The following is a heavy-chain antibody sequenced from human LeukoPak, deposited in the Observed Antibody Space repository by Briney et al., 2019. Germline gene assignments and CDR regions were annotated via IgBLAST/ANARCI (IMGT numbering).Heavy chain of an antibody. J-gene: IGHJ4*02. V-gene: IGHV3-48*01. CDR2: ISSGSSTI. D-gene: IGHD2-15*01. Sequence: PGGSLRLSCAASGFTFSSYSMNWVRQAPGKGLEWVSYISSGSSTIYYADSVKGRFTISRDNAKNSLYLQMNSLRAEDTAVYYCARWCSGSSCFRGFDYWGQGTLVTVSS. CDR1: GFTFSSYS. CDR3: ARWCSGSSCFRGFDY.